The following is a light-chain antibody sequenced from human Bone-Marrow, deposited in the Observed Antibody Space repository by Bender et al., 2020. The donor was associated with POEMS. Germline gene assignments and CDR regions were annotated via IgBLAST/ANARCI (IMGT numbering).Light chain of an antibody. CDR1: DSNIGSNY. CDR3: ASWDDSLSGVI. Sequence: QSVLTQSPSASGSPGQRVTISCFGSDSNIGSNYVHWYQQVPGTAPKLLVYTNNQRPSGVPDRFSGSTSGSAASLAISGLRSEDKADYYCASWDDSLSGVIIGGGTKLTVL. CDR2: TNN. J-gene: IGLJ2*01. V-gene: IGLV1-47*02.